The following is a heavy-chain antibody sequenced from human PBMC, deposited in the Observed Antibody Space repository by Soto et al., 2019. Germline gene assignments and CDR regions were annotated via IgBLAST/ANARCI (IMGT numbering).Heavy chain of an antibody. CDR3: AKDLYDSSGYYYGRIYYYYYGMDV. J-gene: IGHJ6*02. D-gene: IGHD3-22*01. Sequence: GGSLRLSCAASGFTFDDYAMHWVRQAPGKGLEWVSLISWDGGSTYYAGSVKGRFTISRDNSKNSLYLQMNSLRAEDTALYYCAKDLYDSSGYYYGRIYYYYYGMDVWGQGTTVTVSS. V-gene: IGHV3-43D*04. CDR2: ISWDGGST. CDR1: GFTFDDYA.